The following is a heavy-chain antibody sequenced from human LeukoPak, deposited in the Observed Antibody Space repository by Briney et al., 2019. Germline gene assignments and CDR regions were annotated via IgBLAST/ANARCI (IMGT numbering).Heavy chain of an antibody. V-gene: IGHV3-23*01. CDR1: GFTFSNYA. Sequence: GGSLRLSCATSGFTFSNYAVSWVRQAPGKGLEWVSTITGSGGSTYYADSVKGRFTISRDNSRSTLYLQMNSLRAEDTALYYCAKSVGTIDYWGQGTLVTVSS. J-gene: IGHJ4*02. CDR3: AKSVGTIDY. D-gene: IGHD1-26*01. CDR2: ITGSGGST.